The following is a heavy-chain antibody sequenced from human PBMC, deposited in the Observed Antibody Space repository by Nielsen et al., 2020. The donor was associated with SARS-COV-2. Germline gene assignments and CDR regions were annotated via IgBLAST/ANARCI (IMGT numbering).Heavy chain of an antibody. CDR3: ARRSSSWYRVGMDV. CDR2: INHSGST. J-gene: IGHJ6*02. D-gene: IGHD6-13*01. Sequence: GSLRLSCTVSGGSISSGSYYWSWIRQPPGKGLEWIGEINHSGSTNYNPSLKSRVTISVDTSKNQFSLKLSSVTAADTAVYYCARRSSSWYRVGMDVWGQGTTVTVSS. V-gene: IGHV4-39*07. CDR1: GGSISSGSYY.